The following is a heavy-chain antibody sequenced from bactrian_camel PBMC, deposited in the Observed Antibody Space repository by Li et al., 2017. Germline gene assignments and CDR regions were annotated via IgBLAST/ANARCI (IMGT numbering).Heavy chain of an antibody. V-gene: IGHV3S53*01. CDR2: IDSDGLA. CDR1: GDFQYGSYC. D-gene: IGHD1*01. CDR3: AADSRSQLCTSVYNVPYYSY. Sequence: HVQLVESGGGSVQAGGSLRLACTVDGDFQYGSYCMGWFRQAPGKEREGVAVIDSDGLAKYADSVKGRFTISQDVAKNTLYLRMNSLKPEDSAMYYCAADSRSQLCTSVYNVPYYSYSGQGTQVTVS. J-gene: IGHJ4*01.